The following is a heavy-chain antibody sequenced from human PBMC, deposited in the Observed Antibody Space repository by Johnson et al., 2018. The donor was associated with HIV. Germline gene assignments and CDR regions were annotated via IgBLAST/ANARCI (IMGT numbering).Heavy chain of an antibody. J-gene: IGHJ3*02. CDR2: ISYDGSNK. CDR3: AKDLFTEREDDAFDI. CDR1: GFTFSSYG. D-gene: IGHD1-26*01. Sequence: QMLLVESGGGVVQPGRSLRLSCAASGFTFSSYGMHWVRQAPGKGLEWVAVISYDGSNKYYADSVKGRFTISRDNSKNTLYLQMNSLRAEDTAGYYCAKDLFTEREDDAFDIWGQGTMVTVSS. V-gene: IGHV3-30*18.